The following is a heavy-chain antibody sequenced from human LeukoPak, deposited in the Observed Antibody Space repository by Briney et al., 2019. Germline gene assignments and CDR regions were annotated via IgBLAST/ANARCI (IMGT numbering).Heavy chain of an antibody. D-gene: IGHD2-2*01. V-gene: IGHV4-34*01. CDR1: GGSFRGYY. CDR3: ASTERCSTTCPLDY. J-gene: IGHJ4*02. CDR2: INHSGST. Sequence: SETLSLTCAVYGGSFRGYYWSWIRQPPGKGLEWIGEINHSGSTNYNPSLKSRVTISLDTSMKKFSLKLNSETAADTAVYYCASTERCSTTCPLDYWGQGTLVTVSS.